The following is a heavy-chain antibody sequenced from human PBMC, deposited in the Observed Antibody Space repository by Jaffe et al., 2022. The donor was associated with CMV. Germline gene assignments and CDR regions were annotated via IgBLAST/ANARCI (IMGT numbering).Heavy chain of an antibody. Sequence: QVQLQESGPGLVKPSETLSLTCTVSGGSISSYYWSWIRQPPGKGLEWIGYIYYSGSTNYNPSLKSRVTISVDTSKNQFSLKLSSVTAADTAVYYCARVPRTGGSYQWYFDYWGQGTLVTVSS. CDR2: IYYSGST. CDR3: ARVPRTGGSYQWYFDY. J-gene: IGHJ4*02. V-gene: IGHV4-59*01. CDR1: GGSISSYY. D-gene: IGHD1-26*01.